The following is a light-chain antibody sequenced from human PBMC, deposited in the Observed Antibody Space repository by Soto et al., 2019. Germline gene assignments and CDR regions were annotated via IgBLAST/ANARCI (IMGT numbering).Light chain of an antibody. CDR1: QGISSG. J-gene: IGKJ4*01. CDR3: QQFNSYPLT. V-gene: IGKV1-13*02. Sequence: AIQLTQSPSSLSASVGDRVTITCRASQGISSGLAWYQQKPGKPPKLLIYDASSLESGVPSRFSGSGSGTDFTLTISSRQPEDFATYYCQQFNSYPLTFGGGTKVEIK. CDR2: DAS.